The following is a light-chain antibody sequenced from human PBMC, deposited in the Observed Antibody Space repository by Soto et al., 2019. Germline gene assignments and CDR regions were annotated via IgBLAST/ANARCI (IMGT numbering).Light chain of an antibody. CDR1: SSNVGGYNY. Sequence: QSALTQPPSASGSPGQSVTISCTGRSSNVGGYNYVSWYQHHPGKAPKLMIYEVSKRPSGVPDRFSGSKSGNTASLTVSGLQAEDEADYYCSSYAGSNSYVFGTGTKVTVL. CDR3: SSYAGSNSYV. V-gene: IGLV2-8*01. CDR2: EVS. J-gene: IGLJ1*01.